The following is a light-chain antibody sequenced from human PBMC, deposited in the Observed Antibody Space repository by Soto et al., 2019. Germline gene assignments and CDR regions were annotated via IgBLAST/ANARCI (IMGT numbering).Light chain of an antibody. Sequence: QLVLTQSPSASASLGASVKLTCTLSSGHSSYAIAWHQQQPEKGPRYLMKLNSDGSHSKGGGIPDRFSGSSSGAERYLTISSLQSDDEAVYYCQTWGTGILVFGGGTKLTVL. V-gene: IGLV4-69*01. CDR3: QTWGTGILV. CDR1: SGHSSYA. J-gene: IGLJ2*01. CDR2: LNSDGSH.